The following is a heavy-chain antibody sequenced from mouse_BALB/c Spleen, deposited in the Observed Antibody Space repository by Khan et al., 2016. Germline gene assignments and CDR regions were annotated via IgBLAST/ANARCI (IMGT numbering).Heavy chain of an antibody. CDR1: GYTFTDYG. CDR3: GQGCGNYGFFDF. D-gene: IGHD3-3*01. CDR2: INTYTGES. V-gene: IGHV9-3-1*01. Sequence: QIQLVQSGPELKKPGETVKISCKASGYTFTDYGMNWVKQAPGKGLKWMGRINTYTGESTYADDFKGRFAFALDTSASTAYLQIINLKSEDTATDFCGQGCGNYGFFDFWGQGTTLTVSS. J-gene: IGHJ2*01.